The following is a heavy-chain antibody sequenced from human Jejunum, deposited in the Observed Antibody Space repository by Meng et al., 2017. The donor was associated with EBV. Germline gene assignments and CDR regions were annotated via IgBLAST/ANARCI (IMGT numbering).Heavy chain of an antibody. CDR1: GFSFSGYW. Sequence: VQVVESRGGLVQPGGSLRLSCAASGFSFSGYWMEWVRQAPGKGLVWVSRIDSDGSNTNYADSVKGRFTISRDNAKNTLYLQMNSLRPEDTAVYYCARGNHGPDYWGQGTLVTVSS. CDR2: IDSDGSNT. D-gene: IGHD1-14*01. J-gene: IGHJ4*02. V-gene: IGHV3-74*01. CDR3: ARGNHGPDY.